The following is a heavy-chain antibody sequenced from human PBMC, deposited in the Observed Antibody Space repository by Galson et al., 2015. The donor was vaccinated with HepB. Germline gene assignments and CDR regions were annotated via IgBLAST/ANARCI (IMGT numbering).Heavy chain of an antibody. CDR3: ARGAVCTGASCPCVY. V-gene: IGHV1-46*01. Sequence: SCKASGYTFTNYYMHWVRQAPGQGLEWMGIINPSGDSTTYAQKFQGRVTMTRDTSTSTLYMELSSLRSEDTAVYYCARGAVCTGASCPCVYWGQGTLVTVSS. CDR2: INPSGDST. J-gene: IGHJ4*02. D-gene: IGHD2-15*01. CDR1: GYTFTNYY.